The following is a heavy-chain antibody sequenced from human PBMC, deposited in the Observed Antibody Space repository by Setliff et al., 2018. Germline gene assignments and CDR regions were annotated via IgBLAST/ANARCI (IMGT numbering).Heavy chain of an antibody. CDR1: GGSFSGYY. J-gene: IGHJ4*02. CDR2: INHSGST. V-gene: IGHV4-34*01. CDR3: ARGGYYGSGSYKH. D-gene: IGHD3-10*01. Sequence: SSETLSLTCAVYGGSFSGYYWSWIRQPPGKGLEWIGEINHSGSTNYNPSLKSRVTISVDTSKNQFSLKLSSVTAADTAVYYCARGGYYGSGSYKHWGQGTLVTV.